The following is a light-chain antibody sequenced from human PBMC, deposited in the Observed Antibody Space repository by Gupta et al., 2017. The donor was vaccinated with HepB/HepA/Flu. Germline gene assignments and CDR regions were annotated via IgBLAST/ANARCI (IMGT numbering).Light chain of an antibody. J-gene: IGKJ2*01. CDR2: GSS. V-gene: IGKV1-33*01. CDR1: QEIKNF. CDR3: QQDYNLQYT. Sequence: EIQMTQSPPSLSASVGDRVTITCQASQEIKNFLNWFQQKSGKAPQLLIYGSSNLATGVPSRFSGSGSGSRFTLSISVLQREDQATYYCQQDYNLQYTFGQGT.